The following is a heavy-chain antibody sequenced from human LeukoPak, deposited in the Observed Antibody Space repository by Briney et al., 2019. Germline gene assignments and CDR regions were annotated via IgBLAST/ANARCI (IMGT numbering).Heavy chain of an antibody. CDR2: IYYSGST. J-gene: IGHJ4*02. V-gene: IGHV4-31*03. CDR3: ARGYDCVYYFDY. CDR1: GGSISSGGYY. D-gene: IGHD3-16*01. Sequence: PSETLSLTCTVSGGSISSGGYYWSWIRQHPGKGLEWIGYIYYSGSTYYNPSLKSRVTISVDTSKNQFSLKLSSVTAADTAVYYCARGYDCVYYFDYWGQGTLVTVSS.